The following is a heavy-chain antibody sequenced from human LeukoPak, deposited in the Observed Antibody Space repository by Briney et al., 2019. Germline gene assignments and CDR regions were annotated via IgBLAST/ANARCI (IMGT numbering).Heavy chain of an antibody. CDR2: IYSGGST. Sequence: SGGSLRLSCAASGFTVSSNYMSWVRQAPGKGLEWVSVIYSGGSTYYADSVKGRFTISRDNSKSTLYLQMNSLRAEDTAVYYCASATQWLANWFDPWGQGTLVTVSS. CDR1: GFTVSSNY. J-gene: IGHJ5*02. CDR3: ASATQWLANWFDP. D-gene: IGHD6-19*01. V-gene: IGHV3-66*01.